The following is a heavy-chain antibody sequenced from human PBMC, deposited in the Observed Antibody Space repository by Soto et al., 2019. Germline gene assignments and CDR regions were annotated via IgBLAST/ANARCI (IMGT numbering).Heavy chain of an antibody. V-gene: IGHV3-66*01. Sequence: GGSLGLSCAVSGFTVSSNYMNWVRQAPGKGLEWVSVIYSGGSTYYADSVKSRFTISRDNSKNTLYLQMNSLRAEDTAVYYCARDRIAVAGNPEYFQHWGQGTLVTVSS. CDR3: ARDRIAVAGNPEYFQH. CDR2: IYSGGST. CDR1: GFTVSSNY. J-gene: IGHJ1*01. D-gene: IGHD6-19*01.